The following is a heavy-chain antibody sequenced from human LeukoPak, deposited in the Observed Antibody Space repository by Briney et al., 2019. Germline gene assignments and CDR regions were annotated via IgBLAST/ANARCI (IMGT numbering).Heavy chain of an antibody. J-gene: IGHJ6*03. CDR2: IYYSGST. Sequence: KASETLSLTCTVSGGSISSSSYYWGWIRQPPGKGLEWIGSIYYSGSTYYNPSLKSRVTISVDTSKNQFSLKLSSVTAADTAVYYCARHRGLGSSWSPHYYYMDVWGRGTTVTVSS. V-gene: IGHV4-39*01. CDR1: GGSISSSSYY. CDR3: ARHRGLGSSWSPHYYYMDV. D-gene: IGHD6-13*01.